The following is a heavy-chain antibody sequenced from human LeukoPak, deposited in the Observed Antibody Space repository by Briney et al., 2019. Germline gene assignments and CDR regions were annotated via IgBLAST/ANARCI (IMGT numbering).Heavy chain of an antibody. V-gene: IGHV1-69*01. J-gene: IGHJ6*02. CDR1: GGTFSSYA. Sequence: GSSVKVSCKASGGTFSSYAISWVRQAPGQGLEWMGGIIPTFGTANYAQKFQGRVTITADESTSTAYMELSSLRSEDTAVYYCARHYGSGSWTESYYGMDVWGQGTTVTVSS. D-gene: IGHD3-10*01. CDR2: IIPTFGTA. CDR3: ARHYGSGSWTESYYGMDV.